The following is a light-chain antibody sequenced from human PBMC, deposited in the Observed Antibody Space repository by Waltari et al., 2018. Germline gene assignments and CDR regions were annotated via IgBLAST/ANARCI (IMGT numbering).Light chain of an antibody. CDR2: AAS. CDR3: QKYVSAPPT. J-gene: IGKJ1*01. CDR1: QDIGND. Sequence: DIQMTPSPSSLPASVGDRVSIPCRASQDIGNDLAWYQQKPGKVPKLLIYAASILQSGVPSRFSGSGSGTDFTLTISSLQPEDVATYYCQKYVSAPPTFGQGTKVEIK. V-gene: IGKV1-27*01.